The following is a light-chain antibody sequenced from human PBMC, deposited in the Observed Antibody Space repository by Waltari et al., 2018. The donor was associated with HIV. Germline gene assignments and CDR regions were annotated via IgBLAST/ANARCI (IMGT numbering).Light chain of an antibody. CDR2: YSV. Sequence: QSVLTQPPSVSEGPGQEVIISCSGRRSNIGVNAVNWYQHLQGKPPKLLVFYSVVLGSGVSDRFSGSRSGASASLAITGLQSDDEGLYYCAAWDDSLNGVVFGGGTKLSVL. J-gene: IGLJ2*01. CDR3: AAWDDSLNGVV. V-gene: IGLV1-36*01. CDR1: RSNIGVNA.